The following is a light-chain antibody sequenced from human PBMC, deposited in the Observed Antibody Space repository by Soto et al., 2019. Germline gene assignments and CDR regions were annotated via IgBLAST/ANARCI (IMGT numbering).Light chain of an antibody. J-gene: IGKJ4*01. V-gene: IGKV3-15*01. CDR2: GAS. CDR1: QSVSSN. Sequence: ETVMTQSPATLSLSPGERGTLSCRASQSVSSNLAWYQQKPGQAPRLLIYGASTRATGIPARFSGSGSGTEFTLTISSLQSEDFAVYYCQQYNNWPLTFGGGTKGDIK. CDR3: QQYNNWPLT.